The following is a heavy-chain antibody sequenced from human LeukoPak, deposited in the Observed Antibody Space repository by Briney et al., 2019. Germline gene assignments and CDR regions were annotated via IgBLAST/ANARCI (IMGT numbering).Heavy chain of an antibody. CDR2: ISYDGSNK. Sequence: GGSLRLSCAASGFTFSSYWMSWVRQAPGKGLEWVAVISYDGSNKYYADSVKGRFTISRDNSKNTLYLQMNSLRAEDTAVYYCAREGSGSYYCFDYWGQGTLVTVSS. D-gene: IGHD1-26*01. J-gene: IGHJ4*02. V-gene: IGHV3-30-3*01. CDR1: GFTFSSYW. CDR3: AREGSGSYYCFDY.